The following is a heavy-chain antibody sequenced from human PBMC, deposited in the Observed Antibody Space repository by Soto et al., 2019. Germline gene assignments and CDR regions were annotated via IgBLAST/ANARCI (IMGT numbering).Heavy chain of an antibody. V-gene: IGHV4-59*01. CDR2: IYYSGST. CDR1: GGSISSYY. D-gene: IGHD6-13*01. CDR3: ARDAGYSSSWRLYYYYGMDV. J-gene: IGHJ6*02. Sequence: ASETLSLTCTVSGGSISSYYWSWIRQPPGKGLEWIGYIYYSGSTNYNPSLKSRVTISVDTSKNQFSLKLSSVTAADTAVYYCARDAGYSSSWRLYYYYGMDVWGQGTTVTVSS.